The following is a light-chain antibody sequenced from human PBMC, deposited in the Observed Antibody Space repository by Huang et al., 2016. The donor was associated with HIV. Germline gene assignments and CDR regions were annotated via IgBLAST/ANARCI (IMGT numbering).Light chain of an antibody. CDR3: QQSYGTPRT. CDR1: HTIITY. Sequence: DIQMTQSPSSLSASVGDRVTISCRASHTIITYLNWYQHKLGKATKFLIYDASTSQSGVPSRFSGGGSGTDFTLTISSLQPDDVSTYYCQQSYGTPRTFGQGTRVDIK. CDR2: DAS. V-gene: IGKV1-39*01. J-gene: IGKJ1*01.